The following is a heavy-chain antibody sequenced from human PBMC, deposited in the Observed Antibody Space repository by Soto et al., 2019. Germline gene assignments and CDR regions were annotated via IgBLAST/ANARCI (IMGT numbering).Heavy chain of an antibody. CDR3: AHRLPGPSGYDV. CDR2: IYWNDEQ. J-gene: IGHJ6*02. V-gene: IGHV2-5*01. D-gene: IGHD6-13*01. Sequence: QITLKESGPTLVKPTQTLTLTCTFSGFSLTSGVVGVGWIRQPPGEALEWLALIYWNDEQYYNPSLRNRLTITRDTSKNQVVLTMTNMDHVDTATYYCAHRLPGPSGYDVWGQWTTVTVSS. CDR1: GFSLTSGVVG.